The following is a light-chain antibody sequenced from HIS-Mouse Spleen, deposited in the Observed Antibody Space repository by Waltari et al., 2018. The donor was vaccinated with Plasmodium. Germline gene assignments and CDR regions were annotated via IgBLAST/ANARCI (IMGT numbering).Light chain of an antibody. J-gene: IGKJ4*01. CDR3: QQSYSTPPT. CDR2: AAS. CDR1: QSISSY. Sequence: DIQMTQSPSSLSASVGYRVTIPCRASQSISSYLNWYQQKPGKAPKLLIYAASSLQSGVPSRFSGSGSGTDFTLTISSLQPEDFATYYCQQSYSTPPTFGGGTKVEIK. V-gene: IGKV1-39*01.